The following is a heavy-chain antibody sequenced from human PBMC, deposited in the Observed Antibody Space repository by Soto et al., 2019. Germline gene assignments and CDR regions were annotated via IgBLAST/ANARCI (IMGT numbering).Heavy chain of an antibody. CDR3: ARGRIRGNSYGH. CDR1: GSTFTSYG. V-gene: IGHV1-18*01. J-gene: IGHJ4*02. CDR2: ISAYNGNT. Sequence: QVQLGQSGPEVKKPGASWKVSGKASGSTFTSYGISGVRQAPGQGLEWMGWISAYNGNTNYAQKLQGRVTMTTDTSTSTAYMELRSLRSDDTAVYYCARGRIRGNSYGHWGQGTLVTVSS. D-gene: IGHD3-10*01.